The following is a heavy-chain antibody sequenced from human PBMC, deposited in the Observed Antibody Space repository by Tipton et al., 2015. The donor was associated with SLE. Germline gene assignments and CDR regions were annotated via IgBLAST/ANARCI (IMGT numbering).Heavy chain of an antibody. V-gene: IGHV4-38-2*01. CDR2: VHHSGST. CDR3: ARMRYYYDNSVTHREYFQY. J-gene: IGHJ1*01. Sequence: TLSLTCSVSGYSISSGYRWGWIRQSPGKGLEWIGSVHHSGSTYYNPSLKSRVAISVDKSKNQFSLKVNFVTAADTAVYYCARMRYYYDNSVTHREYFQYWGQGTLVTVSS. D-gene: IGHD3-22*01. CDR1: GYSISSGYR.